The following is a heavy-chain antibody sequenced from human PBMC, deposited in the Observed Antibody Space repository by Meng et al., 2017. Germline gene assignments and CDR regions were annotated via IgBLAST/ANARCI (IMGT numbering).Heavy chain of an antibody. CDR1: GFTFSSYG. D-gene: IGHD1-1*01. Sequence: QVRLVGSGGGVAQAGRSWRLSCAASGFTFSSYGMHWVRQAPGKGLEWVAVIWYDGSNKYYADSVKGRFTISRDNSKNTLYLQMNSLRAEDTAVYYCLDEAPRSDYWGQGSLVTVSS. CDR2: IWYDGSNK. CDR3: LDEAPRSDY. J-gene: IGHJ4*02. V-gene: IGHV3-33*01.